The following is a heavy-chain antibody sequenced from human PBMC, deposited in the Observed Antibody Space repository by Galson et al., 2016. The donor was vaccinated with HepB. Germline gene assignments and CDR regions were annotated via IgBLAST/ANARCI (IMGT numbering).Heavy chain of an antibody. CDR3: VRDRATVVTPYWFYP. CDR2: SYNNGSS. Sequence: SETLSLTCSVSGGSVSSRGYYWSWIRQSPGKTLEWIGHSYNNGSSNYNPSLKSRATISIDTSKNQFSLRLSSVTAADPAVYYWVRDRATVVTPYWFYPWGQGTLVTVSS. D-gene: IGHD4-23*01. J-gene: IGHJ5*02. V-gene: IGHV4-61*08. CDR1: GGSVSSRGYY.